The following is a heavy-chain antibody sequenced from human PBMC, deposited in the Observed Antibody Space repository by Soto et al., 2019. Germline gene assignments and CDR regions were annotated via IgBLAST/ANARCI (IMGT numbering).Heavy chain of an antibody. Sequence: QVQLVQSGAEVKKPGASVKVSCKASGYTFTGYYMHWVRQAPGQGLEWMGWINPNSGGTNYAQKFQGRVTMTRDTSISKAYMELSRLRSDDTAVYYCAKDLYPRYSCYDPNWFDPWGQGTLVTVSS. CDR1: GYTFTGYY. V-gene: IGHV1-2*02. D-gene: IGHD5-12*01. J-gene: IGHJ5*02. CDR3: AKDLYPRYSCYDPNWFDP. CDR2: INPNSGGT.